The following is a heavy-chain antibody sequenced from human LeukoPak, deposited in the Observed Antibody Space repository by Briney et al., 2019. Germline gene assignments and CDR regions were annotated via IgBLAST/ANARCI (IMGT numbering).Heavy chain of an antibody. J-gene: IGHJ4*02. D-gene: IGHD6-13*01. Sequence: SETLSLTCTASGASISSYYLTWIRQPPGKGLEWIGYVFYRGATKYNPSLNSRVTISLDTSKNQFSLKRSSVTAAETAVYYCARGQQLVSSYWGQGTLVTVSS. CDR1: GASISSYY. CDR2: VFYRGAT. CDR3: ARGQQLVSSY. V-gene: IGHV4-59*12.